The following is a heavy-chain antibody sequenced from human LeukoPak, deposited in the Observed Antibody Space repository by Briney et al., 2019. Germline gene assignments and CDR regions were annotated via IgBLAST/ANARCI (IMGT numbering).Heavy chain of an antibody. CDR2: ISSSSYI. CDR3: ARVYSPDWLSTPDY. CDR1: GFTFSSYS. Sequence: GGSLRLSCAASGFTFSSYSMNWVRQALGKGLEWVSSISSSSYIYYADSVKGRFTISRDNAKNSLYLQMNSLRAEDTAVYYCARVYSPDWLSTPDYWGQGTLVTVSS. D-gene: IGHD3-9*01. J-gene: IGHJ4*02. V-gene: IGHV3-21*01.